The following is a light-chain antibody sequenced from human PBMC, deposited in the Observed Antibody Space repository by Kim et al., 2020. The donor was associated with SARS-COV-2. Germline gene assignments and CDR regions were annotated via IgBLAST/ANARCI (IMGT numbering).Light chain of an antibody. J-gene: IGKJ2*01. CDR1: HSVASRY. CDR2: GAS. Sequence: EIVLTQSPDTLSLSPGERATLSCRASHSVASRYLAWYQLKPGQAPRLLIFGASSWAAGVPDRFTGSGSGTDFTLTISSLEPEDFAMYYCQQYGTLPYTFGQGTKVEIK. CDR3: QQYGTLPYT. V-gene: IGKV3-20*01.